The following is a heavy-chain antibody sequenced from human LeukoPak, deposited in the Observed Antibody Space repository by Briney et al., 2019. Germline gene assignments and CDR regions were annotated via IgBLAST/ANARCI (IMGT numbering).Heavy chain of an antibody. CDR3: AKAYNGGWYHFDY. J-gene: IGHJ4*02. CDR2: ISGNTGST. CDR1: GFTFTNYA. Sequence: GGSLRLSCAASGFTFTNYAMSWVRQTPGKGLEWVSGISGNTGSTHYADSVKGRFTISRDDSKNTLYLQMNSLRAEDTAVYYCAKAYNGGWYHFDYWGQGTLVTVSS. D-gene: IGHD6-19*01. V-gene: IGHV3-23*01.